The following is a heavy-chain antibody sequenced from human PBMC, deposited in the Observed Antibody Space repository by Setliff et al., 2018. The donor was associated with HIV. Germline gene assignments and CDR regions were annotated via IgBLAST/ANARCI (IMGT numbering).Heavy chain of an antibody. CDR1: GGSISSSGYY. CDR3: ARGPFVLRFLERLVYFDY. J-gene: IGHJ4*02. V-gene: IGHV4-31*02. Sequence: PSETLSLTCSVSGGSISSSGYYWSWIRQHPGKGLDWIGRVYYSGSTDYNPSLQSRATLSIDTSKNQFSLKLTSVIAAETAIYYCARGPFVLRFLERLVYFDYWGQGKLVTVS. D-gene: IGHD3-3*01. CDR2: VYYSGST.